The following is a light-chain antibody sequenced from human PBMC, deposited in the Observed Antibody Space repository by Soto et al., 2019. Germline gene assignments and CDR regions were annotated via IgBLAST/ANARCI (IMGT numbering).Light chain of an antibody. Sequence: DIQMTQSPSTLSASVGDRVTITCRASQSVSTWLAWYQQKPGKAPKLLIHKASTLENGVPSRFSGSGSGTDFTLTISSLQPDFATYYCHQYHIYPVTFGGGTKVEIK. V-gene: IGKV1-5*03. CDR3: HQYHIYPVT. J-gene: IGKJ4*01. CDR1: QSVSTW. CDR2: KAS.